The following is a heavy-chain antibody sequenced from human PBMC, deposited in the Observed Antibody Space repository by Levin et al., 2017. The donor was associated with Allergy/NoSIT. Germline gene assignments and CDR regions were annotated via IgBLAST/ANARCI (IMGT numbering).Heavy chain of an antibody. J-gene: IGHJ4*02. V-gene: IGHV4-38-2*02. CDR2: VYHNGVT. Sequence: SETLSLTCTVYGFSIISDYHWGWARQPPGEGLEWIGSVYHNGVTYYNPSLKSRLAISVDTSKNQFSLRVSSVTATDTALYYCTRETSSAATHWGQGSLVTVSS. CDR3: TRETSSAATH. D-gene: IGHD2-2*01. CDR1: GFSIISDYH.